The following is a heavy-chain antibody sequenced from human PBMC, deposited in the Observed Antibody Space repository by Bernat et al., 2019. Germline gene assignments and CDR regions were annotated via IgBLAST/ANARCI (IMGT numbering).Heavy chain of an antibody. CDR3: ARAGSTTVTTGWYFDL. J-gene: IGHJ2*01. D-gene: IGHD4-17*01. Sequence: EVQLVESGGGLVQPGGSLRLSCAASGFTFSSYEMNWVRQAPGKGLEWVSYISSSGSTIYYADSVKGRFTISRDNAKNSLYLQMNSLRAEDTAVYYCARAGSTTVTTGWYFDLWGRGTLVTVSS. CDR1: GFTFSSYE. V-gene: IGHV3-48*03. CDR2: ISSSGSTI.